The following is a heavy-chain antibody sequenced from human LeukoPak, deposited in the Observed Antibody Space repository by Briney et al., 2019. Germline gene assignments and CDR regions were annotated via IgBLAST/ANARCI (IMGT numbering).Heavy chain of an antibody. CDR3: ARGPGWFGEAIDY. D-gene: IGHD3-10*01. CDR1: GFTFSSYN. CDR2: ISSSSSNT. Sequence: PGGSLRLSCAASGFTFSSYNMIWFRQAPGKGPEWVSAISSSSSNTYDSDSVKGRFTISRDNAKNSLYLQMNSLRAEDTAVYYCARGPGWFGEAIDYWGQGTLVTVSS. V-gene: IGHV3-21*01. J-gene: IGHJ4*02.